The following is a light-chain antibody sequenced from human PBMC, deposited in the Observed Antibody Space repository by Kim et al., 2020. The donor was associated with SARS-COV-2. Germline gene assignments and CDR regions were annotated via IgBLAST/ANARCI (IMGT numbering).Light chain of an antibody. Sequence: GQAVTISCTGTSSDVGGYNFVYWYQQHPGKAPKFIIYDVTKRPLGVPDRFSGSKSGNTASLTISGLQADDEADYYCCSYAGSYTWVFGGGTQLTVL. CDR3: CSYAGSYTWV. CDR2: DVT. CDR1: SSDVGGYNF. V-gene: IGLV2-11*03. J-gene: IGLJ3*02.